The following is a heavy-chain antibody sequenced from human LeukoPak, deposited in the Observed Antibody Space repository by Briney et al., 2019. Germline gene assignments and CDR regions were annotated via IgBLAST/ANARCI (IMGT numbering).Heavy chain of an antibody. CDR2: ISGSGGNT. D-gene: IGHD4-17*01. CDR3: AKGNYGDYSPWDS. Sequence: GGSLRLSCAASGFTFSSQAMSWVRQAPGKGLEWVSPISGSGGNTYYADSVKGRFTISRDNSKNTLYLQMNSLRAEDTAVYYCAKGNYGDYSPWDSWGQGTLVTVSS. J-gene: IGHJ4*02. V-gene: IGHV3-23*01. CDR1: GFTFSSQA.